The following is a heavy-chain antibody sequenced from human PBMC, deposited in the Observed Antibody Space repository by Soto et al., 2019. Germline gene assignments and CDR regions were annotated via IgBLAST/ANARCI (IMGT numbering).Heavy chain of an antibody. J-gene: IGHJ6*02. CDR2: INHSGST. Sequence: SETLSLTCAVYGGSFSGYYWSWIRQPPGKGLEWIGEINHSGSTNYNPSLKSRVTISVDTSKNQFSLKLSPVTAADTAVYYCATGGVVVANISGYYGMYVWGQGTTVSVAS. CDR1: GGSFSGYY. CDR3: ATGGVVVANISGYYGMYV. D-gene: IGHD2-15*01. V-gene: IGHV4-34*01.